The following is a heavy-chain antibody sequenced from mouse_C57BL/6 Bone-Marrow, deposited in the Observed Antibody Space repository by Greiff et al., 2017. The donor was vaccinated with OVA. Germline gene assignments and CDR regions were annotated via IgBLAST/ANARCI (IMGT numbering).Heavy chain of an antibody. V-gene: IGHV2-4*01. D-gene: IGHD3-1*01. Sequence: QVQPPQSGPCPVQPFQSLVNPFTVPGFSFTRYCFPGVRQPPGKGLEWPGVIWSGGSTDHNAAFISRLSISKDNSKSQVFFKMNSLQADDTAIYYCAKSSLGGFAYWGQGTLVTVSA. CDR1: GFSFTRYC. J-gene: IGHJ3*01. CDR2: IWSGGST. CDR3: AKSSLGGFAY.